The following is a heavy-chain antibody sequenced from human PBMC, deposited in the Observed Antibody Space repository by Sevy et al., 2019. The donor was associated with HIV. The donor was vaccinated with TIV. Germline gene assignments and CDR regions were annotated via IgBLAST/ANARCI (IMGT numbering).Heavy chain of an antibody. CDR3: ARGGFSSSWSLGNYFDY. CDR1: GFTFNNYA. CDR2: ITDGGNNI. V-gene: IGHV3-30*04. J-gene: IGHJ4*02. Sequence: GGSLRLSCATSGFTFNNYALHWVRQAPGKGLEWVAVITDGGNNIYYADSVKGRFTISRDNSKSTLFLQMNSLRAEDTAVYYCARGGFSSSWSLGNYFDYWGQGTLVTVSS. D-gene: IGHD6-13*01.